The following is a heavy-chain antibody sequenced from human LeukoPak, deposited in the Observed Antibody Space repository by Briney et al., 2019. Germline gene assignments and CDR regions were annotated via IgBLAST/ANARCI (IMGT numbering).Heavy chain of an antibody. CDR3: AKGTYGGNSGCFDY. V-gene: IGHV3-9*01. CDR2: ISWNSGSI. J-gene: IGHJ4*02. CDR1: GFTFDDYA. Sequence: GRSLRLSCAASGFTFDDYAMHWVRQAPGKGLEWVSGISWNSGSIGYADSVKGRFTISRDNAKNSLYLQMNSLRAEDTALYYCAKGTYGGNSGCFDYWGQGTLVTVS. D-gene: IGHD4-17*01.